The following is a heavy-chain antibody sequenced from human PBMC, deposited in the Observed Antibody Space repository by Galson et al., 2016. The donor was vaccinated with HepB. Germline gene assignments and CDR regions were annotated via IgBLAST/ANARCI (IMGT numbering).Heavy chain of an antibody. CDR2: IKQDGSEK. CDR1: GFTFGGFW. V-gene: IGHV3-7*03. D-gene: IGHD5-18*01. Sequence: SLRLSCASSGFTFGGFWMSWVRQAPGKGLQWVATIKQDGSEKYYVDSVRGRFTISRDNPKSSLYVQMNGLRVEDTAVYYCVRSKSMSHRFLGLPRNQRGFNYGSLVSDLWGQGMLVT. CDR3: VRSKSMSHRFLGLPRNQRGFNYGSLVSDL. J-gene: IGHJ5*02.